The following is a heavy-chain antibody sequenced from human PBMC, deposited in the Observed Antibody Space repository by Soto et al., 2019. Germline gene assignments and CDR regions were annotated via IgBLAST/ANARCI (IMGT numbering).Heavy chain of an antibody. J-gene: IGHJ6*02. CDR3: AADFWSGYPYGMDV. D-gene: IGHD3-3*01. CDR2: IVVGSGNP. V-gene: IGHV1-58*01. CDR1: GFTFTSSA. Sequence: SVKVSCKASGFTFTSSAVQWVRQARGQRLEWIGWIVVGSGNPNYAQKFQERVTITRDMSTSIAYMELGSLRSEDTAVYYCAADFWSGYPYGMDVWGQGTTVTVSS.